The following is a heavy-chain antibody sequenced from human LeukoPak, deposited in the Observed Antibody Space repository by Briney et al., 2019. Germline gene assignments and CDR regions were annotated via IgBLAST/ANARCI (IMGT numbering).Heavy chain of an antibody. CDR2: ISAYNGNT. D-gene: IGHD3-3*01. CDR3: ARSITIFGVVGSGGGY. J-gene: IGHJ4*02. Sequence: ASVRVSCKASGYTFTIYGISWVRQAPGQGREWMGWISAYNGNTNYAQKLQGRVTMTTDTSTSTAHMELRRLRSPATAVYNCARSITIFGVVGSGGGYWGPGTLVTVSS. V-gene: IGHV1-18*01. CDR1: GYTFTIYG.